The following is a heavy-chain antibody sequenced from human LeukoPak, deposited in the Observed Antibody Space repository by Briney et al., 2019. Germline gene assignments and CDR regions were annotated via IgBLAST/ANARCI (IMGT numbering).Heavy chain of an antibody. J-gene: IGHJ4*02. CDR1: GYTFTSNG. V-gene: IGHV1-18*01. Sequence: EASVKVSCKASGYTFTSNGISWVRQAPGQGLEWMGWISAYNGNTNYEQKLQGRVTMTTDTSTSTAYMELRSLRSDDTAVYYCAEGPLTIFGVGPPDYWGQGTLVTVSS. D-gene: IGHD3-3*01. CDR2: ISAYNGNT. CDR3: AEGPLTIFGVGPPDY.